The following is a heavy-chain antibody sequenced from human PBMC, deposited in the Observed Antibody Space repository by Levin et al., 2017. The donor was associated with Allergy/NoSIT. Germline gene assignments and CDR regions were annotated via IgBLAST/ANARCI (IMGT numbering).Heavy chain of an antibody. J-gene: IGHJ3*02. D-gene: IGHD5-18*01. CDR1: GFTFSGSA. CDR3: TRLAGDVGYALHI. CDR2: IRSKANNYAT. Sequence: GGSLRLSCAASGFTFSGSAMHWVRQASGKGLEWVGRIRSKANNYATAYAASVEGRFTVSRDDSKNMAYLQMNSLKNEDTAVYYCTRLAGDVGYALHIWGQGTVVTVSS. V-gene: IGHV3-73*01.